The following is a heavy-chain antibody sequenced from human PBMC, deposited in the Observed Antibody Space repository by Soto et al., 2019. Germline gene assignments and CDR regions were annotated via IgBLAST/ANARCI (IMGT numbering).Heavy chain of an antibody. CDR3: ARSIVILLAGRRQRGYFDY. J-gene: IGHJ4*02. CDR2: IFSNDEK. CDR1: GFSLNNPRMG. V-gene: IGHV2-26*01. Sequence: QVTLKESGPVLVKPTETLTLTCTVSGFSLNNPRMGVSWIRQAPGNALEWLAHIFSNDEKSYSTSLKNSLTISKDTSKSQVVLTMANMDPVDTATYYCARSIVILLAGRRQRGYFDYWGQGALVTVSS. D-gene: IGHD2-2*01.